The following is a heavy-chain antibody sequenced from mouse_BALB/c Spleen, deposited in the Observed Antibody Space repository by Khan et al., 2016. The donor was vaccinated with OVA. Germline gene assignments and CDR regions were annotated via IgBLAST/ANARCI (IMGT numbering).Heavy chain of an antibody. Sequence: QVRLQQSGAELVRPGVSVKISCKGSGYTFTDYAMHWVKQSHAKSLEWIGVISTYYGDADYNQRFQGKASMTVVKSLSTVFLELARLTSEDSAIYYCARGGRFAYWGQGTLVTVSA. V-gene: IGHV1S137*01. J-gene: IGHJ3*01. CDR1: GYTFTDYA. CDR2: ISTYYGDA. D-gene: IGHD1-1*02. CDR3: ARGGRFAY.